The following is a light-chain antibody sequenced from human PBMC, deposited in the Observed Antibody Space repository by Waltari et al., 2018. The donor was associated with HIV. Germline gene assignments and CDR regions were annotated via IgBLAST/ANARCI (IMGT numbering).Light chain of an antibody. CDR2: RND. CDR1: SSNVGKNY. CDR3: ASWDDALSSWL. V-gene: IGLV1-47*01. Sequence: QSGLRQPPSTSRPPGQRVVISCSGSSSNVGKNYVSWFQQLPGAAPRLLIYRNDRRPAGVPARVTAAKSGTSASLVISGLRSDDEADYFCASWDDALSSWLFGGGTKLTVL. J-gene: IGLJ6*01.